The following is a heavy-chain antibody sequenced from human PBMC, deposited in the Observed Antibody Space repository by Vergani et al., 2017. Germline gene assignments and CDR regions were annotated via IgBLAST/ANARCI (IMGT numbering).Heavy chain of an antibody. Sequence: QVQLVESGGGVVQRGGSLRLSCATSGFTLSNYDMQWIRQGPGKGLEFVAFIQFDGSNQYYADSVKGRFTLSRDFSKNTLYLQMNSLRTDDTATYYCAKHLRGRGIVYWGQGTKVIVSS. CDR1: GFTLSNYD. V-gene: IGHV3-30*02. CDR3: AKHLRGRGIVY. D-gene: IGHD2-15*01. CDR2: IQFDGSNQ. J-gene: IGHJ4*02.